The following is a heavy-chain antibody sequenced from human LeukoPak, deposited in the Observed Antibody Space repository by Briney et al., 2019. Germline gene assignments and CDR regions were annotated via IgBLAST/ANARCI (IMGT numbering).Heavy chain of an antibody. V-gene: IGHV4-39*07. D-gene: IGHD5-24*01. J-gene: IGHJ5*02. CDR2: IYYSGST. CDR1: GGSISSSSYY. Sequence: SETLSLTCTVSGGSISSSSYYWGWIRQPPGKGLEWIGSIYYSGSTYYNPSLKSRVTISVDTSKNQFSLKLSSVTAADTAVYYCARVEMATTGNWFDPWGQGTLVTVSS. CDR3: ARVEMATTGNWFDP.